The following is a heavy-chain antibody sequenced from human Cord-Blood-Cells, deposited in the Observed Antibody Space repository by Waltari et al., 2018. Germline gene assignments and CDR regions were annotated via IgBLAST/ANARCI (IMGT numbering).Heavy chain of an antibody. V-gene: IGHV4-34*01. Sequence: QVQLQQWGAGLLKPSETLSLTCAVYGGSFRGYYWSWIRRPPGKGLEWIGEINHSGSTNYNPSLKSRVTISVDTSKNQFSLKLSSVTAADTAVYYCARGVIAAAATDAFDIWGQGTMVTVSS. D-gene: IGHD6-13*01. J-gene: IGHJ3*02. CDR2: INHSGST. CDR1: GGSFRGYY. CDR3: ARGVIAAAATDAFDI.